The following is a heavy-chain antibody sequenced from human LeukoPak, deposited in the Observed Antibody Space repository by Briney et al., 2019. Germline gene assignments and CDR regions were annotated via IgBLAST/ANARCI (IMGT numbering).Heavy chain of an antibody. CDR2: IYYTGTT. V-gene: IGHV4-39*01. D-gene: IGHD1-26*01. CDR1: GGSISSSLYH. Sequence: PSETLSLTCTVSGGSISSSLYHWGWIRQSPGKNLEWLGSIYYTGTTHYNPSLKSRVTISVDTSKNQFSLNLSSVTAADTAVYYCARIRSRKWGFDYWGQGTLVTVSS. CDR3: ARIRSRKWGFDY. J-gene: IGHJ4*02.